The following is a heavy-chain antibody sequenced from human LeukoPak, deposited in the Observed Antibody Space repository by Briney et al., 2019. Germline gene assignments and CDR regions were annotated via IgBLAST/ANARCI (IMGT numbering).Heavy chain of an antibody. Sequence: TGGSLRLSCAASGFTFSNHAMSWVRQAPGKGLGWVSSISGGGDRINYADSVKGRFTISRDNSRNTLYLQMNNLGAEDTAVYHCAKNPLLAGTIYFDYWGQGTLVTVSS. CDR2: ISGGGDRI. CDR3: AKNPLLAGTIYFDY. D-gene: IGHD6-19*01. V-gene: IGHV3-23*01. J-gene: IGHJ4*02. CDR1: GFTFSNHA.